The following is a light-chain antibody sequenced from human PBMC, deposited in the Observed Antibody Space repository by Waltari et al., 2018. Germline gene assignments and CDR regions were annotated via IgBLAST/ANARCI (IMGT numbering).Light chain of an antibody. CDR1: TRDIGGYKY. CDR2: EVT. J-gene: IGLJ2*01. CDR3: SSYGDTTAFEI. V-gene: IGLV2-14*01. Sequence: QSDLTQPASVSGSPGQSITISCTGTTRDIGGYKYVSWYQHHPGKAPKVIIYEVTNRPSGGSYLFSGANSGTTAPLTLTGLQGEDEADYDCSSYGDTTAFEIFGGGPKLSV.